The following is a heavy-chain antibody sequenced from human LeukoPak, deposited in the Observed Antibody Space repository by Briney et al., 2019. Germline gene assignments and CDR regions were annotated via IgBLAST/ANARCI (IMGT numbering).Heavy chain of an antibody. V-gene: IGHV3-23*01. CDR3: AKDLRVVILWNWFDP. J-gene: IGHJ5*02. CDR2: ISGSDGST. Sequence: GGSLRLSCAASGFTFSNYAMSWVRQAPGKGLEWVSAISGSDGSTNYADSVKGRFTISRDNSKNTLYLQMNSLRAEDTAVYYCAKDLRVVILWNWFDPWGQGTLVTVSS. CDR1: GFTFSNYA. D-gene: IGHD3-3*01.